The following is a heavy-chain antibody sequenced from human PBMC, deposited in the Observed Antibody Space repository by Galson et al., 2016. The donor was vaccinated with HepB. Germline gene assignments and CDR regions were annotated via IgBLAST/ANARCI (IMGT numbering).Heavy chain of an antibody. V-gene: IGHV3-53*01. J-gene: IGHJ5*02. CDR2: IYSGGST. CDR3: ARDPNSIKQHLYA. D-gene: IGHD4-23*01. Sequence: SLRLSCAASGLNVGSHYMGWVRQAPGKGLEWVSLIYSGGSTYYADSVKGRFTISRDNSKNTLYLQMNSLRVEDTAVYYCARDPNSIKQHLYAWGRGTLVTVSS. CDR1: GLNVGSHY.